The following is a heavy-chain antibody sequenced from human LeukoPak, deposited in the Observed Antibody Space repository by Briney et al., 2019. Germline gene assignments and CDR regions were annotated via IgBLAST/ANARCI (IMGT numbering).Heavy chain of an antibody. V-gene: IGHV4-59*01. CDR2: IYYSGSI. D-gene: IGHD3-22*01. Sequence: SETLSLTCTVSGGSISSYYWSWIRQPPGKGLEWIGYIYYSGSINYNPSLKSRVTISVDTSKNQFSLKLSSVTAADTAVYYCARGGFHYDSSGYWLAWNYWGQGTLVTVSS. J-gene: IGHJ4*02. CDR1: GGSISSYY. CDR3: ARGGFHYDSSGYWLAWNY.